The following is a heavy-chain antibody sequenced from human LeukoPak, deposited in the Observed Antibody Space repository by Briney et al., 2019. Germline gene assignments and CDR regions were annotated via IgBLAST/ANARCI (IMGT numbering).Heavy chain of an antibody. CDR3: ARLSGSSWYDYYYYYMDV. D-gene: IGHD6-13*01. V-gene: IGHV4-4*07. J-gene: IGHJ6*03. CDR1: GGSISSYY. CDR2: IYTSGST. Sequence: EPSETLSLTCTVSGGSISSYYWSWIWQPAGKGLEWIGRIYTSGSTNYNPSLKSRVTMSVDTSKNQFSLKLSSVTAADTAVYYCARLSGSSWYDYYYYYMDVWGKGTTVTVSS.